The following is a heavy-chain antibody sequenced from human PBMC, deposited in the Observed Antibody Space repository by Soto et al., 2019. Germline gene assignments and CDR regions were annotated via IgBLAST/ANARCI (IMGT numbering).Heavy chain of an antibody. CDR1: GGTFRNYP. V-gene: IGHV1-69*02. CDR2: IFPLTDIP. CDR3: ARGPLVVLNYFQS. Sequence: QVQLVQSGPAVKKPGSSVKVSCKASGGTFRNYPINWVRQAPGQGLEWMGSIFPLTDIPDYAQNFQARLTISADTSTSTAYMELNSLTSDDTAIYFCARGPLVVLNYFQSWGQGTLVTVSS. J-gene: IGHJ4*02.